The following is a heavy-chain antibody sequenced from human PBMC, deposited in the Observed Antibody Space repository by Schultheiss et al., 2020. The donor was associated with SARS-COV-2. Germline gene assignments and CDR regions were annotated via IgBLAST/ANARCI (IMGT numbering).Heavy chain of an antibody. Sequence: SETLSLTCAVSGYSISSGYYCGWIRQPPGKGLEWIGSIYHSGGTYYNPSLKSRVTISVDTSKNQFSLKLNSVTAADTAVYNCARAATVIYFDYWGQGTLVTVSS. V-gene: IGHV4-38-2*01. CDR2: IYHSGGT. J-gene: IGHJ4*02. D-gene: IGHD4-17*01. CDR1: GYSISSGYY. CDR3: ARAATVIYFDY.